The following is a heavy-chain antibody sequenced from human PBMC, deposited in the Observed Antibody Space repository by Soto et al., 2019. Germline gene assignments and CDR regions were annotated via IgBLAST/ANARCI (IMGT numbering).Heavy chain of an antibody. D-gene: IGHD3-3*01. J-gene: IGHJ5*02. V-gene: IGHV3-48*01. CDR3: VREATGPTISGVVSSNCFDT. Sequence: GGSLRLSCVASGFSLANYPMNWVRQTPGKGLEWISYSSPRGDTIYYADSVEGRFTISRDNARNSLSLHMSSLRAEDTAVYYCVREATGPTISGVVSSNCFDTWGQGTLVTVSS. CDR2: SSPRGDTI. CDR1: GFSLANYP.